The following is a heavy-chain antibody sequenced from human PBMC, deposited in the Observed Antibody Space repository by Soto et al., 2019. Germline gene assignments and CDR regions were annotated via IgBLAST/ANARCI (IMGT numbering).Heavy chain of an antibody. Sequence: QITLKESGPPLVKPTQTLTLTCTFSGFSLSTSGVGVGWIRQPPGKALEWLALIYWDDDKRYSPSLKSRLTITKDTSKNQVVLTMTNMDPVDTATYYCAHGEEGSLGGYFDLWGRGTLVTVSS. D-gene: IGHD1-26*01. J-gene: IGHJ2*01. CDR3: AHGEEGSLGGYFDL. CDR1: GFSLSTSGVG. CDR2: IYWDDDK. V-gene: IGHV2-5*02.